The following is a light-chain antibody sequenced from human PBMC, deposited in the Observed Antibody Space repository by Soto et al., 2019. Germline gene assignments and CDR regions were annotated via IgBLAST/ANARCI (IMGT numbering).Light chain of an antibody. V-gene: IGKV3-11*01. Sequence: EIVLTQSPANLSLSPGERATLSCRASPSVTNFLPWYQQKPGQAPRLLIYGAFNRATGIPARFSGSGSGTDFTLTISSLEPEDSAVYYCQQRNVWPPVTFGQGTRLEIK. CDR3: QQRNVWPPVT. CDR1: PSVTNF. CDR2: GAF. J-gene: IGKJ5*01.